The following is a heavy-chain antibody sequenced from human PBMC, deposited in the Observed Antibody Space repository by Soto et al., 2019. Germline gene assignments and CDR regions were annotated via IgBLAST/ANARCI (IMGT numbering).Heavy chain of an antibody. CDR2: ISGSGGST. Sequence: EVQLLESGGGLVQPGGSLRLSCAASGFTFSSYAMSWVRQAPGKGLEWVSAISGSGGSTYYADSVKGRFTISRDNSKNTLYLQMNSLRDEDTAGYYCAKRRMQRGLYYYYGMDVWGQGTTVTVSS. D-gene: IGHD6-25*01. V-gene: IGHV3-23*01. CDR1: GFTFSSYA. CDR3: AKRRMQRGLYYYYGMDV. J-gene: IGHJ6*02.